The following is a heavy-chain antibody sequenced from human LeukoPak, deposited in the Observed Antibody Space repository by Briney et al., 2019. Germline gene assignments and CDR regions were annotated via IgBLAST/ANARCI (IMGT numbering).Heavy chain of an antibody. J-gene: IGHJ5*02. CDR2: ISTSSIYI. CDR1: GFTFSSYT. Sequence: GGSLRLSCAASGFTFSSYTMNWVRQAPGKGLEWVSSISTSSIYIYYADSVKGRFTISRDNAKNSLYLQMNSLRAEDTAVYYCASSLWFGELHWFDPWGQGTLVTVSS. CDR3: ASSLWFGELHWFDP. V-gene: IGHV3-21*01. D-gene: IGHD3-10*01.